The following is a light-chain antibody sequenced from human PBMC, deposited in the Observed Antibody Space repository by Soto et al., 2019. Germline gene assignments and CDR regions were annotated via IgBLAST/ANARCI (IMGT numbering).Light chain of an antibody. CDR1: SSNIGSNT. J-gene: IGLJ3*02. CDR3: AAWDDSLYGWV. Sequence: QSVLTQRPSASGTPGQRVTISCSGSSSNIGSNTVNWYQQLPGTAPTLLIYYNNQRPSGVPDRFSGSKSGTSASLAISGLQSEDEAHYYCAAWDDSLYGWVFGGGTKVTVL. CDR2: YNN. V-gene: IGLV1-44*01.